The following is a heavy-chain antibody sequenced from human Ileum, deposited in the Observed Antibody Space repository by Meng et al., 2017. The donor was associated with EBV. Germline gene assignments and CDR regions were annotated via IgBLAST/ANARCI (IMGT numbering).Heavy chain of an antibody. V-gene: IGHV3-23*01. J-gene: IGHJ4*02. CDR1: RFTLSSYA. CDR3: VRDGYNYVPFDY. CDR2: ISGTGGST. Sequence: EVHLLESGGGLVQPGGSLSLVCAASRFTLSSYAMSWVRQAPGKGLEWVSFISGTGGSTYYADSVKGRFTISRDNSKNTLYLQMNSLSAEDTAVYYCVRDGYNYVPFDYWGQGTLVTVSS. D-gene: IGHD5-24*01.